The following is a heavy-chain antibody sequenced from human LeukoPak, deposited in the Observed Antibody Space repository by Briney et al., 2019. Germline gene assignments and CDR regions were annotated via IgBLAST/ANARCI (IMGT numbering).Heavy chain of an antibody. CDR3: ARPTFPNYFDWLVYYFDY. CDR1: GFTFSSYA. J-gene: IGHJ4*02. CDR2: ISYDGSNK. Sequence: PGGSLRLSCAASGFTFSSYAMHWVRQAPGKGLEWVAVISYDGSNKYYADSVKGRFTISRDNSKNTLYLQMNSLRAEDTAVYYCARPTFPNYFDWLVYYFDYWGQGTLVTVSS. V-gene: IGHV3-30-3*01. D-gene: IGHD3-9*01.